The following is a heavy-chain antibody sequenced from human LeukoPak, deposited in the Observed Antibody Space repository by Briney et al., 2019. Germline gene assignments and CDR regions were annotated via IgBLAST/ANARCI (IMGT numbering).Heavy chain of an antibody. CDR1: GGSISSGDYY. D-gene: IGHD6-6*01. V-gene: IGHV4-30-4*08. CDR3: ARDYPGADSSSSGYFDY. J-gene: IGHJ4*02. CDR2: IYYSGST. Sequence: SETLSLTCTVSGGSISSGDYYWSWIRQPPGKGLEWIGYIYYSGSTYYNPSLKSRVTISVHTSKNQFSLKLSSVTAADTAVYYCARDYPGADSSSSGYFDYWGQGTLVTVSS.